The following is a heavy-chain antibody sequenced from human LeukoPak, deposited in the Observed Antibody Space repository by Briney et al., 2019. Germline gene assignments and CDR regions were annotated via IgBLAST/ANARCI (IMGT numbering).Heavy chain of an antibody. CDR1: GGSFSGYY. CDR3: ARGIAADY. D-gene: IGHD2-21*01. Sequence: PSETLSLACAVYGGSFSGYYWSWIRQPPGKGLEWIGEINHSGSTNYNPSLKSRVTISVDTSKNQFFLKLSSVTAADTAVYYCARGIAADYWGQGTLVTVSS. V-gene: IGHV4-34*01. CDR2: INHSGST. J-gene: IGHJ4*02.